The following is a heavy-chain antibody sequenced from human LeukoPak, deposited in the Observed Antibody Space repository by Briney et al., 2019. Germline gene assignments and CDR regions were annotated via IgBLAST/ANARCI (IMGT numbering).Heavy chain of an antibody. D-gene: IGHD3-3*01. CDR1: GYTFTGYY. CDR3: ARGFTIFGGVGAFDI. Sequence: GASVKVSCKASGYTFTGYYMHWVRQAPGQGLEWMGWINPNSGGTNYAQKFQGRVTMTRDTSISTAYMELSRLRSDDTAVYYCARGFTIFGGVGAFDIWGQGTMVTVSS. V-gene: IGHV1-2*02. J-gene: IGHJ3*02. CDR2: INPNSGGT.